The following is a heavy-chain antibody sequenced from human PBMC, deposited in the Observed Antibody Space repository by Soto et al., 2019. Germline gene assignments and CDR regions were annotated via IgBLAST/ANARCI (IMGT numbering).Heavy chain of an antibody. CDR2: MNPNSGNT. Sequence: QVQLVQSGAEVKKPGASVKVSCKASGYTFTSYDINCVRQATGQGLEWMGGMNPNSGNTGYAQKFQGRVTMTRNTSISTAYMELSSLRSEDTAVYYCARGHDILTGYYSFGTWGQGTLVTVSS. D-gene: IGHD3-9*01. CDR1: GYTFTSYD. CDR3: ARGHDILTGYYSFGT. J-gene: IGHJ5*02. V-gene: IGHV1-8*01.